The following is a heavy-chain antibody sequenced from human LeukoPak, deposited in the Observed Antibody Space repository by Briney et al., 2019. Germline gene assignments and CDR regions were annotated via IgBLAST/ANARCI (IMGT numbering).Heavy chain of an antibody. CDR3: AKHSRSGYSAYENAFDI. V-gene: IGHV4-39*01. D-gene: IGHD5-12*01. CDR1: GGSISSSSYY. J-gene: IGHJ3*02. Sequence: PSETLSLTCTVSGGSISSSSYYWDWIRQPPGKGLEWIGSTYYSGSTYYNPSLKSRVTISVDTSKNQFSLKLNSVTAADTAVYYCAKHSRSGYSAYENAFDIWGQGTMVTVSS. CDR2: TYYSGST.